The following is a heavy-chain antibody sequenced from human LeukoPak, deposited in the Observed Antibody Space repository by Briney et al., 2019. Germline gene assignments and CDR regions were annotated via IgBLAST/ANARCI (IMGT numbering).Heavy chain of an antibody. CDR2: MNPNSGNT. D-gene: IGHD4-17*01. CDR3: AMDYGDQPPGNDY. CDR1: GYTFTSYD. V-gene: IGHV1-8*01. J-gene: IGHJ4*02. Sequence: ASVKVSCKASGYTFTSYDINWVRQATGQGLEWMGWMNPNSGNTGYAQKFQGRVIMTRNTSISTAYMELSSLRSEDTAVYYCAMDYGDQPPGNDYWGQGTLVTVSS.